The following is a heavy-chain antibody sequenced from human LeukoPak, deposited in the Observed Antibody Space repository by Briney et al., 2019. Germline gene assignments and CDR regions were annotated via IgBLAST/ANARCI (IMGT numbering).Heavy chain of an antibody. CDR1: GFTFSSYA. CDR2: ISGSGGST. V-gene: IGHV3-23*01. D-gene: IGHD6-6*01. J-gene: IGHJ4*02. Sequence: GGSLRLSCAASGFTFSSYAMSWVRQAPGKGLEWVSGISGSGGSTYYADSVKGRFTISRDISKNTLYVQMNSLRAEDTATYYCARDSSHYLGSSDYWGQGTLVTVSS. CDR3: ARDSSHYLGSSDY.